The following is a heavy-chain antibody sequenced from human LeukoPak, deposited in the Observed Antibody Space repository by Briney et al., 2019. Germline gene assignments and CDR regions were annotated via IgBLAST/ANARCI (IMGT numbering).Heavy chain of an antibody. CDR3: AKDPAYYYDSSGYYPPGGMDV. V-gene: IGHV3-43*02. D-gene: IGHD3-22*01. CDR1: GFTFDDYA. Sequence: GGSLRLSCAASGFTFDDYAMHWVRQAPAKGLEWVSLISGGGGSTYYADSVKGRFTISRDNSKNSLYLQMNNLRTEDTALYYCAKDPAYYYDSSGYYPPGGMDVWGQGTTVTVSS. J-gene: IGHJ6*02. CDR2: ISGGGGST.